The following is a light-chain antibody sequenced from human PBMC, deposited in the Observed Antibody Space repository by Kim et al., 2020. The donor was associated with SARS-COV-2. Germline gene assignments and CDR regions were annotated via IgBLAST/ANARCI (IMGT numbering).Light chain of an antibody. CDR3: ETWDSNTHV. Sequence: SSVKLTCTLSSGHSSYSIAWHQQQPGKAPRYLMKLEGSGSYNKGSGVPDRFSGSSSGADRYLTISNLQSEDEADYYCETWDSNTHVFGTGTKVTVL. CDR1: SGHSSYS. J-gene: IGLJ1*01. V-gene: IGLV4-60*03. CDR2: LEGSGSY.